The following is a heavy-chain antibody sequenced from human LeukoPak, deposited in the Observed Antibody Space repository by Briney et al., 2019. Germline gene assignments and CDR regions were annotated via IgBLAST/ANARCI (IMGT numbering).Heavy chain of an antibody. V-gene: IGHV3-21*01. Sequence: PVGSLRLSCAASGFTFSSYSMNRVRQAPGQGLEWVSSISSSSSYIYYADSMKGRFTISRDNAKNSLYPQMNSLRAEDTAVYYCARGTEKGTGYYYYCGMDVWGQGTTVTVSS. CDR2: ISSSSSYI. D-gene: IGHD1/OR15-1a*01. CDR1: GFTFSSYS. J-gene: IGHJ6*02. CDR3: ARGTEKGTGYYYYCGMDV.